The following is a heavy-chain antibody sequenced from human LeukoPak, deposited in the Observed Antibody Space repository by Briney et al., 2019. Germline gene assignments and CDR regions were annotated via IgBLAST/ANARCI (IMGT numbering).Heavy chain of an antibody. V-gene: IGHV5-51*01. CDR3: AALNSGSYSFHY. D-gene: IGHD1-26*01. CDR2: IYPDDSDT. J-gene: IGHJ4*02. CDR1: GYSFTSYW. Sequence: GESLKISCKGSGYSFTSYWIAWVRQMPGKGLEWMGIIYPDDSDTRYSPSFQGQVTITADKSISTAYLQWSSLKASDNAMYYCAALNSGSYSFHYWGQGTLVTVSS.